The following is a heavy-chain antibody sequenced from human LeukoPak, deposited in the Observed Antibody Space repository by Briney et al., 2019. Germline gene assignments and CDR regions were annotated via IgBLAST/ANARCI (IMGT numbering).Heavy chain of an antibody. D-gene: IGHD3-10*01. J-gene: IGHJ4*02. V-gene: IGHV3-21*01. Sequence: PGGSLRLSCAASGFTFSSYSMNWVRQAPGKGLEWVSSISSSSSYIYYADSVKGRFTISRDNAKNSLYLQMNSLRAEDTAVYYCTRVFATMVRGVIINFDYWGQGTLVTVSS. CDR3: TRVFATMVRGVIINFDY. CDR1: GFTFSSYS. CDR2: ISSSSSYI.